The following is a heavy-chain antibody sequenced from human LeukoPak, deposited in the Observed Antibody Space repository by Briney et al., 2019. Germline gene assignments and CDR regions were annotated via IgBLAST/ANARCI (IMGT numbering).Heavy chain of an antibody. CDR1: GGAIGSDGYY. D-gene: IGHD2-2*01. V-gene: IGHV4-61*08. J-gene: IGHJ4*02. CDR2: IYYSGST. Sequence: PSQTLSLTCSVSGGAIGSDGYYWSWIRQPPGKGLEWIGYIYYSGSTNYNPSLKSRVTISVDTSKNQFSLKLSSVTAADTAVYYCARDNGGCSSTSCYLDYWGQGTLVTVSS. CDR3: ARDNGGCSSTSCYLDY.